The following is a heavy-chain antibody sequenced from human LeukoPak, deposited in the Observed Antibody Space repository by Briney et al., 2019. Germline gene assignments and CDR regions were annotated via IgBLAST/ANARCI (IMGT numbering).Heavy chain of an antibody. CDR2: IYTSGST. Sequence: SQTLSLTCTVSGGSISSGSYYWSWIRQPAGKGLEWIGRIYTSGSTNYNPSLKSRVTISVDTSKNQFSLKLSSVTAADTAVYYCARGYYYGSGSYQGGFYYYYYYMDVWGKGTTVTVSS. D-gene: IGHD3-10*01. V-gene: IGHV4-61*02. CDR3: ARGYYYGSGSYQGGFYYYYYYMDV. CDR1: GGSISSGSYY. J-gene: IGHJ6*03.